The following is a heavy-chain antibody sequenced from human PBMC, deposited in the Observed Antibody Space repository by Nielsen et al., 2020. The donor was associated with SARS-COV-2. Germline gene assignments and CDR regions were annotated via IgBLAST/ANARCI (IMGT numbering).Heavy chain of an antibody. CDR1: GYTFTGYY. J-gene: IGHJ6*02. CDR3: ARVELPPSYYYYGMDV. CDR2: INPYSGGT. D-gene: IGHD1-7*01. V-gene: IGHV1-2*06. Sequence: ASVKVSCKASGYTFTGYYMHWVRQAPGQGLEWMGRINPYSGGTNYAQKFQGTVTMTRDASISTVYMELSRLRSDDTAVYYCARVELPPSYYYYGMDVWGQGTTVTVSS.